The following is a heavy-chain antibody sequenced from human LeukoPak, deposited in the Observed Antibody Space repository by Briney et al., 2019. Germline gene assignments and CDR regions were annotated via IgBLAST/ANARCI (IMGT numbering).Heavy chain of an antibody. V-gene: IGHV1-2*02. CDR2: INPNSGGT. D-gene: IGHD3-22*01. J-gene: IGHJ3*02. CDR3: ARTKYYYDSSGYYYVDAFDI. CDR1: GYTFTWYF. Sequence: ASVKVSCKASGYTFTWYFMHWVRPAPGQGLEGMGWINPNSGGTKYSQKFQGSVIMTRDTTISTAYTELSRLRSDDTAVYYCARTKYYYDSSGYYYVDAFDIWGQGTMVTVSS.